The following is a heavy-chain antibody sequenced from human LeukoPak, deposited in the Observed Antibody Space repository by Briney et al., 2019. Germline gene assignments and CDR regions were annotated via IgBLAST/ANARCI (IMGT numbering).Heavy chain of an antibody. V-gene: IGHV1-8*01. D-gene: IGHD4-23*01. CDR1: GYTFTSYD. Sequence: ASVQVPCKASGYTFTSYDIILVRQATRQRREWIGWMNPNSGNTGYAQKFQGRVTMTRNTSISTAYMELSSLRSEDTAVYYCARGHPTVVTVLSDYWGQGTLVTVSS. CDR3: ARGHPTVVTVLSDY. CDR2: MNPNSGNT. J-gene: IGHJ4*02.